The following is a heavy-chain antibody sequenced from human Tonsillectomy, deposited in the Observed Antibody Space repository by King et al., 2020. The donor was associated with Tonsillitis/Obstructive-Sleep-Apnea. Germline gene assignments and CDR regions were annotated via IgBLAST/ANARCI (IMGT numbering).Heavy chain of an antibody. D-gene: IGHD3-10*01. CDR3: ARLGLQGVISDY. J-gene: IGHJ4*02. Sequence: EVKLVESGGGLVQPGGSLRVSCAASRFTFSNYAMNWVRQAPGKGLEWVSYISSSGSTIFYADSVKGRFTISRDNAKNSLYLQMNSLRDDDTAVYYCARLGLQGVISDYWGQGTLVTVSS. CDR2: ISSSGSTI. V-gene: IGHV3-48*02. CDR1: RFTFSNYA.